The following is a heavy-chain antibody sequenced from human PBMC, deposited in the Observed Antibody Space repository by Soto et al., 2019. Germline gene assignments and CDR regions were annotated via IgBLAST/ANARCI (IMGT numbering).Heavy chain of an antibody. D-gene: IGHD1-26*01. CDR3: ANSEGKKLLDHFDF. CDR1: GGSISSGGYY. V-gene: IGHV4-31*03. J-gene: IGHJ4*02. CDR2: IYYSGST. Sequence: PSETLSLTCTVSGGSISSGGYYWCWIRQHPGKGLEWIGYIYYSGSTYYNPSLKSRVTISVDTSKNQFSLKLSSVTAADTAVYYFANSEGKKLLDHFDFWGQGTLLTVSS.